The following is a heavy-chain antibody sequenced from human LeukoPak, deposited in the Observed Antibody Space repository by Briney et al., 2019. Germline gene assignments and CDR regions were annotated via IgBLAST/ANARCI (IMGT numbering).Heavy chain of an antibody. CDR1: GFTFYDYG. J-gene: IGHJ4*02. D-gene: IGHD3-10*01. CDR2: INWNGGST. Sequence: GGSLRLSYAASGFTFYDYGMSWVRQALGKGLEWVSGINWNGGSTAYADSVKGRFTISRDNAKNSLYLQMNSLRAEDTALYHCARVMYYYGSGTLDYWGQGTLVTVSS. CDR3: ARVMYYYGSGTLDY. V-gene: IGHV3-20*01.